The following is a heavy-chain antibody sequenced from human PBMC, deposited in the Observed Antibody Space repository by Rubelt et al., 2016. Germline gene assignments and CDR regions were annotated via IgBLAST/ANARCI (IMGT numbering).Heavy chain of an antibody. CDR3: AKDGGSYYGDY. Sequence: EVQLVESGGGLVQPGGSLRVSCTASGFSFSGHWMTWVRQAPGKGLEWVASINQDASAKHYVDSVWGRFTVSRDSPKNSRYLQMNSLRAEDTAVYYGAKDGGSYYGDYWGQGTLVTVSS. D-gene: IGHD1-26*01. CDR2: INQDASAK. J-gene: IGHJ4*02. CDR1: GFSFSGHW. V-gene: IGHV3-7*01.